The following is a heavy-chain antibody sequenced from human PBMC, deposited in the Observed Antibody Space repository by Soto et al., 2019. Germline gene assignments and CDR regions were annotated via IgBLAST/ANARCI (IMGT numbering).Heavy chain of an antibody. CDR3: ARDRLRLGELSLIGYFDY. J-gene: IGHJ4*02. CDR2: IYYSGST. CDR1: GGSISSYY. D-gene: IGHD3-16*02. Sequence: SETLSLTCTVSGGSISSYYWSWIRQPPGKGLEWIGYIYYSGSTNYNPSLKSRVTISVDTSKNQFSLKLSSVTAADTAVYYCARDRLRLGELSLIGYFDYWGQGTLVTVSS. V-gene: IGHV4-59*01.